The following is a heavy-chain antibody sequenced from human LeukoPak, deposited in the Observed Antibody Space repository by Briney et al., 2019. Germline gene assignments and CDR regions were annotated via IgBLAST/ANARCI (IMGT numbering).Heavy chain of an antibody. V-gene: IGHV5-51*01. CDR1: GYSFTSYW. CDR2: IYPGDSDT. J-gene: IGHJ3*02. Sequence: GESLKISCKGSGYSFTSYWIGWVRQMPGKGLEWMGIIYPGDSDTRYSPSFQGQVTISADKSISTAYLQWSSLKASGTAMYYCARVGGYCSSTSCPGAFDIWGQGTMVTVSS. CDR3: ARVGGYCSSTSCPGAFDI. D-gene: IGHD2-2*01.